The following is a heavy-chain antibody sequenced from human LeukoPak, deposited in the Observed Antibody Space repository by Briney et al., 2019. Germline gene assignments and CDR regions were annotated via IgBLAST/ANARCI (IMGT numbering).Heavy chain of an antibody. CDR3: ARKGLLGGSYSFDY. CDR2: IKQNGSEK. CDR1: GFTFSSYW. D-gene: IGHD2-15*01. V-gene: IGHV3-7*01. Sequence: PGGSLRLSCAASGFTFSSYWMSWVRQAPGKGLEWVANIKQNGSEKYYVDSVKGRFTISRDNAKNSLYLQMNSLRAEDTPVYYCARKGLLGGSYSFDYWGQGTLVTVSS. J-gene: IGHJ4*02.